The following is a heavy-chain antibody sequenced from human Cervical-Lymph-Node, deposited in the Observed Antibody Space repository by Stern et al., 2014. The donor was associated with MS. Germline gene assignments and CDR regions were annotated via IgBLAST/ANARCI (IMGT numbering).Heavy chain of an antibody. J-gene: IGHJ5*02. CDR2: NNPNMWTT. V-gene: IGHV1-46*03. CDR3: TRVQRERRALDHFDP. D-gene: IGHD1-1*01. Sequence: QLVQSGAEVKKPGASVNVSCEASGFSFTTHYMHWVRQAPGEGLEWAGMNNPNMWTTSYARQLQGRVIITRDTSTSTIYMELTGLRSEDTALYFCTRVQRERRALDHFDPWGQGTLVTVSS. CDR1: GFSFTTHY.